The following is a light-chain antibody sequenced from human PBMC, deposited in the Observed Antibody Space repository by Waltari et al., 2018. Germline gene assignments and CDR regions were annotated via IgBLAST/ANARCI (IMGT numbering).Light chain of an antibody. CDR1: HSIANY. J-gene: IGKJ4*01. CDR2: DTS. Sequence: EIVLRQSPATLSLSPGERATLSCRASHSIANYLAWYQQRPGQAPRLLIYDTSNRATGIPARVSGSGYETDFTLTSSSLEPEDFGVYYCQERSNCPLTFGGGTKVEIK. V-gene: IGKV3-11*01. CDR3: QERSNCPLT.